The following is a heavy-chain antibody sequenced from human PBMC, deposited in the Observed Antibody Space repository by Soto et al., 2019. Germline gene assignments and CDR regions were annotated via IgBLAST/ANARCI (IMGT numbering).Heavy chain of an antibody. Sequence: EVQLLESGGGLVQPGGSLRLSCAASGFTFSSSAMSWVRQAPGKGLEWVSAISGSGGSTYYADSVKGRFTISRDNPKNTLYRQMSSLRAEDTAVYYCAKPPRWETYFDYWGQGTLGTVSS. CDR2: ISGSGGST. D-gene: IGHD1-26*01. J-gene: IGHJ4*02. CDR1: GFTFSSSA. V-gene: IGHV3-23*01. CDR3: AKPPRWETYFDY.